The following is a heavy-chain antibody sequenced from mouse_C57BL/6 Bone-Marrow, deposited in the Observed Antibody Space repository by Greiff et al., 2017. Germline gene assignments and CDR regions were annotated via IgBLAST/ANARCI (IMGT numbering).Heavy chain of an antibody. Sequence: QVQLQQPGAELVKPGASVKVSCKASGYTFTSYWMHWVKQRPGPGLEWIGRIHPSDSDTNYTQKFKGKATLTVDKSSSTAYMQLSSLTSEDSAVYYCATKIPYGVNAMDYWGQGTSVTVSS. CDR2: IHPSDSDT. V-gene: IGHV1-74*01. CDR3: ATKIPYGVNAMDY. J-gene: IGHJ4*01. CDR1: GYTFTSYW. D-gene: IGHD1-1*02.